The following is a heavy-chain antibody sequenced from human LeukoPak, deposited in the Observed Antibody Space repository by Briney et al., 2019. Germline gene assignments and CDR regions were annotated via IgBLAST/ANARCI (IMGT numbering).Heavy chain of an antibody. Sequence: PSETLSLTCTVSGGSISSYYWSWLRQPPGKGLEWIGYIYYSGSTNYNPSLKSRVTISVDTSKNQFSLKLSSVTAADTAVYYCARTSTPYYYGSGSSLYGMDVWGQGTTVTVSS. CDR1: GGSISSYY. CDR2: IYYSGST. D-gene: IGHD3-10*01. V-gene: IGHV4-59*08. CDR3: ARTSTPYYYGSGSSLYGMDV. J-gene: IGHJ6*02.